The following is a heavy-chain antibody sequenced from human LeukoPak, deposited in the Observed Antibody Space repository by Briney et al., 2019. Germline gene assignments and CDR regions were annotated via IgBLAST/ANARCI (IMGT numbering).Heavy chain of an antibody. J-gene: IGHJ4*02. V-gene: IGHV3-21*04. CDR2: ISGGSTYT. CDR3: ARDRLGNFDY. Sequence: GGSLRLSCAASGFTFSSYTMNWVRQAPGKGLEWVSSISGGSTYTFYADSVMGRFTISRDNAKNSMYLHMSSLRAEDTAVYYCARDRLGNFDYWGQGTLVTVSS. CDR1: GFTFSSYT. D-gene: IGHD7-27*01.